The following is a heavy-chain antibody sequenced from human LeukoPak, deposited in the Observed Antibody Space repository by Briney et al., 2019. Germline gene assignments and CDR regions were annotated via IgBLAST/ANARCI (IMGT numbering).Heavy chain of an antibody. J-gene: IGHJ4*02. CDR2: IWYDGSDK. CDR1: GFTFTTYG. CDR3: ARDLRTRYLDY. D-gene: IGHD3-9*01. Sequence: GGSLRLSCAASGFTFTTYGMHWVRQAPGKGLEWVAVIWYDGSDKYYAASVRGRFTISRDISKNTLYLEMNSLRAEDTAVYYCARDLRTRYLDYWGQGTLVTVSS. V-gene: IGHV3-33*01.